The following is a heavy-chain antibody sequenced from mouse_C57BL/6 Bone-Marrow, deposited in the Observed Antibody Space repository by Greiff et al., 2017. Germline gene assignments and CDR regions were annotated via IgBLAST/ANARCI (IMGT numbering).Heavy chain of an antibody. CDR3: TGGNYVRFAY. D-gene: IGHD2-1*01. Sequence: EVKLVESGGGLVQPGGSMKLSCAVSGFTFSDAWMDWVRQSPEKGLEWVAEIRNKANNHATYYAVSVKGRFTISRDDSKSSVYLQMNRLRAEDTGIYYCTGGNYVRFAYWGQGTLVTVSA. CDR1: GFTFSDAW. J-gene: IGHJ3*01. V-gene: IGHV6-6*01. CDR2: IRNKANNHAT.